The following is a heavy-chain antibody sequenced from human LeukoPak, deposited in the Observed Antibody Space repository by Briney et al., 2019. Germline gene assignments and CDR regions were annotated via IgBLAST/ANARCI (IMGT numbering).Heavy chain of an antibody. V-gene: IGHV4-61*02. D-gene: IGHD3-16*01. J-gene: IGHJ4*02. CDR1: GGSISSGSYY. CDR2: IYTSGST. Sequence: SETLSLTCTVSGGSISSGSYYWSWIRQPAGKGLEWIGRIYTSGSTNYNPSLKSRVTISVDTSKNQFSLKLSSVTAADTAVYYCAREGENSPFDHWGQGTLVTVSS. CDR3: AREGENSPFDH.